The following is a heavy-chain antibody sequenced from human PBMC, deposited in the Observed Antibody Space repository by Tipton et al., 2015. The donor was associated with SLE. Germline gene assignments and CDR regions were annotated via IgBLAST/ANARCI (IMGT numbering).Heavy chain of an antibody. J-gene: IGHJ5*02. V-gene: IGHV4-38-2*01. CDR2: FYYSGST. Sequence: TLSLTCSVSGYSIRSGYYWGWIRQPPGKGLEGIERFYYSGSTYYNPSLKSRVTISVDTSKNQFSLKLSSVTAADTAVYYCARHGQRSWFDPWGQGTLVTVSS. D-gene: IGHD2-2*01. CDR3: ARHGQRSWFDP. CDR1: GYSIRSGYY.